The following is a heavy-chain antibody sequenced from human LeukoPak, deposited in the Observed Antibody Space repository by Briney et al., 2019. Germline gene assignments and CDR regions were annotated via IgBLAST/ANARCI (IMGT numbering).Heavy chain of an antibody. CDR3: ARDHRPEIQYYYMDV. V-gene: IGHV3-33*01. D-gene: IGHD1-14*01. J-gene: IGHJ6*03. CDR1: GFSLSNYG. Sequence: GGSLRLSCAASGFSLSNYGMHWVRQAPGKGLEWVAALLYDGNTKHYADSVKGRYTISRDISKDTFYLQMNSLTAEDTAVYYCARDHRPEIQYYYMDVWGKGTTVAVSS. CDR2: LLYDGNTK.